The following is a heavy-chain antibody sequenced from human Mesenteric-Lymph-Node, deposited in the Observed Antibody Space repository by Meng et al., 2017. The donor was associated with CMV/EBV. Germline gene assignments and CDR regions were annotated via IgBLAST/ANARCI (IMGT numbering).Heavy chain of an antibody. CDR3: ARLGSAWSADY. V-gene: IGHV3-33*01. Sequence: SCAAVGFTFSNYGMYWVRQAPGKGLEWVAIIWYDGSNKYYGDSVRGRFTISRDNSKNMLYLQMNSLRVEDTAVYYCARLGSAWSADYWGQGTLVTVSS. CDR2: IWYDGSNK. D-gene: IGHD6-13*01. CDR1: GFTFSNYG. J-gene: IGHJ4*02.